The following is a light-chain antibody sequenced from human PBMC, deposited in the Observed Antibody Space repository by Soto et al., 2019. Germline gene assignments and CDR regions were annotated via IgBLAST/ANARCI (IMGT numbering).Light chain of an antibody. CDR1: QSVSSGY. J-gene: IGKJ1*01. V-gene: IGKV3-20*01. Sequence: EIVLTQSPGTLSLSPGERATLSCRASQSVSSGYLAWYQQKAGQAPRLLIYDASSRATGIPSRFSGSGSGTDFTLTISSLQPEDVATYYCQQSYSTPRALGQGTKVDIK. CDR2: DAS. CDR3: QQSYSTPRA.